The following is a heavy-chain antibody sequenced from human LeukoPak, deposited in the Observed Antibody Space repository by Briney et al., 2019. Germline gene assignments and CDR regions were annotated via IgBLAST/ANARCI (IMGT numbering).Heavy chain of an antibody. CDR1: GYISTAYY. V-gene: IGHV1-2*02. Sequence: ASVKVSCKASGYISTAYYIHWVRQAPGQGLEWMGWINPNSGGTNYAQKFQGRVTMTRNTSISTAYMELSSLRSEDTAVYYCARGRVIRGSYFDYWGQGTLVTVSS. CDR2: INPNSGGT. CDR3: ARGRVIRGSYFDY. D-gene: IGHD3-22*01. J-gene: IGHJ4*02.